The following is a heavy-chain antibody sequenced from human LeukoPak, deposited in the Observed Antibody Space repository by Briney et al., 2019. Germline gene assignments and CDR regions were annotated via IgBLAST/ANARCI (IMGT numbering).Heavy chain of an antibody. V-gene: IGHV3-23*01. Sequence: GGSLRLSCAASGFTFSSYAMSWVRQAPGKGLEWVSAISGSGGSTYYADSVKGRFTISGDNSKNTLYLQMNSLRAEDTAVYYCAKVPAEYSSSWYYAYWGQGTLVTVSS. CDR3: AKVPAEYSSSWYYAY. CDR1: GFTFSSYA. J-gene: IGHJ4*02. D-gene: IGHD6-13*01. CDR2: ISGSGGST.